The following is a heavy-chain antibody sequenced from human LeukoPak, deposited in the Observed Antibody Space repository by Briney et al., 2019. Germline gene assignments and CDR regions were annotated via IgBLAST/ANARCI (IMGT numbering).Heavy chain of an antibody. D-gene: IGHD6-13*01. Sequence: GSLRLSCAASGFTFSSYSMNWVRQPPGKGLEWIGSIYYSGSTYYNPSLKSRVTISVDTSKNQFSLKLSSVTAADTAVYYCARHGRDGSSWWTFDYWGQGTLVTVSS. V-gene: IGHV4-39*01. CDR1: GFTFSSYSMN. CDR2: IYYSGST. CDR3: ARHGRDGSSWWTFDY. J-gene: IGHJ4*02.